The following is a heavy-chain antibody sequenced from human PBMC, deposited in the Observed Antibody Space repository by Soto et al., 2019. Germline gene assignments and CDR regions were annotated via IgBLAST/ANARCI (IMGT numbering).Heavy chain of an antibody. CDR1: GFTFSSYS. Sequence: GGSLRLSCAASGFTFSSYSMNWVRQAPGKGLEWVSSISSSSSYIYYADSVKGRFTISRDNAKNSLYLQMNSLRAEDTAVYYCVTTIYRLGELWFDPWGQGALVTVSS. J-gene: IGHJ5*02. CDR2: ISSSSSYI. V-gene: IGHV3-21*01. D-gene: IGHD1-1*01. CDR3: VTTIYRLGELWFDP.